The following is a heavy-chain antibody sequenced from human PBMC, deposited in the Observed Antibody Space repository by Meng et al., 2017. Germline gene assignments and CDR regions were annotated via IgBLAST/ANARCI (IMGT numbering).Heavy chain of an antibody. CDR2: ISYDGSNK. Sequence: GRLVVVGGGVVQPGRSLGPSCAASGFTFSSYAMHRVRQAPGKGLEWVAVISYDGSNKYYADSVKGRFTISRDNSKNTLYLQMNSLRAEDTAVYYCASMGYWGQGTLVTVSS. D-gene: IGHD3-10*01. V-gene: IGHV3-30*01. J-gene: IGHJ4*02. CDR1: GFTFSSYA. CDR3: ASMGY.